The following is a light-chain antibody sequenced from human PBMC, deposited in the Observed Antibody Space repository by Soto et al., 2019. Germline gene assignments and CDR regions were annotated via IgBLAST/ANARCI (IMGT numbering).Light chain of an antibody. CDR3: QRYGSSPYT. CDR2: GAA. Sequence: EIVLTQSPGTLSLSPGERATLSCRASQTVTNNYLAWYQQKPGQGPRLLIYGAAYRAIGIPDRFSGSGSGTDFTLTISSLEPEDFAVYFCQRYGSSPYTFGQGTKLEIK. V-gene: IGKV3-20*01. CDR1: QTVTNNY. J-gene: IGKJ2*01.